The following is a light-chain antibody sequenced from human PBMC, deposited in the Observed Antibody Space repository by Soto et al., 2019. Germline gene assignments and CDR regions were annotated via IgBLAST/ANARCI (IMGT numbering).Light chain of an antibody. Sequence: EIVLTQSPGTLSLSPGERATLSCRASQSVSSRFLAWYLQKPGQAPRLLIYGVFTRAAGIPDRFSASGSGTEFTLTISSLQPEDFALYYCQQYKQWPITCGQGTRREIK. CDR3: QQYKQWPIT. J-gene: IGKJ5*01. V-gene: IGKV3-20*01. CDR2: GVF. CDR1: QSVSSRF.